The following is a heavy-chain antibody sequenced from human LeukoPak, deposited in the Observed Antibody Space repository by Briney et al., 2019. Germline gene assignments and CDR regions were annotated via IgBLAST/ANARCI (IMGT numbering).Heavy chain of an antibody. CDR3: ARASVGYCSGGSCYPGVY. CDR1: GYTFTGYY. J-gene: IGHJ4*02. CDR2: INPNSGGT. D-gene: IGHD2-15*01. Sequence: ASVKVSCKASGYTFTGYYMHWVRHAPGQGLEWMGWINPNSGGTNYAQKFQGRVTMTGDTSISTAYMELSRLRSDDTAVYYCARASVGYCSGGSCYPGVYWRQGTLVTVSS. V-gene: IGHV1-2*02.